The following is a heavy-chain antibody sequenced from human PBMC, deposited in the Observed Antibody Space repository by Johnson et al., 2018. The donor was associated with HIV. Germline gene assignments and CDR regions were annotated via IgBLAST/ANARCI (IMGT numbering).Heavy chain of an antibody. J-gene: IGHJ3*02. CDR2: ISYDGSNK. V-gene: IGHV3-30*04. Sequence: VQVVESGGGVVQPGRSLRLSCAASGFTFSSYAMHWVRQAPGKGLEWVAVISYDGSNKYYADSVKGRFTISRDTSKNTLYLQMNSLRAEDTAVYYCARDTPFGYCSSTSCYAGGAFDIWGQGTMVTVSS. CDR1: GFTFSSYA. CDR3: ARDTPFGYCSSTSCYAGGAFDI. D-gene: IGHD2-2*01.